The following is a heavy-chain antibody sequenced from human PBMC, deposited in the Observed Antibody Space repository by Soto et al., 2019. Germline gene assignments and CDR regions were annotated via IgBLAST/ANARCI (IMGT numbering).Heavy chain of an antibody. CDR3: ASWLHSLFDY. J-gene: IGHJ4*02. CDR1: GFTFSNYG. Sequence: GGSLRLSCAASGFTFSNYGMHWVRQAPGKGLEWVAVIWYDGNNKYYADSVKGRFTISRDNSNNTLYVQMTSQRAEDTGVYYCASWLHSLFDYWGQGTLVTVSS. CDR2: IWYDGNNK. D-gene: IGHD2-21*01. V-gene: IGHV3-33*01.